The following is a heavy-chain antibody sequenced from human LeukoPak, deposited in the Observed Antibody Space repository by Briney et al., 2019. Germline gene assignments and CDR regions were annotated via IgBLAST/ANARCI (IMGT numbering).Heavy chain of an antibody. CDR2: ISYDGSYK. V-gene: IGHV3-30*18. Sequence: GRSLRLSCAASGFTFSSYCMHWVRQAPGKGLVWVAVISYDGSYKYYAYSVKGRFNITRDNSKKTLYLQKSRLRAEDTAVYYCAKDDIAVAGTAYYYYRMDVWGQGTTVTVSS. CDR1: GFTFSSYC. J-gene: IGHJ6*02. D-gene: IGHD6-19*01. CDR3: AKDDIAVAGTAYYYYRMDV.